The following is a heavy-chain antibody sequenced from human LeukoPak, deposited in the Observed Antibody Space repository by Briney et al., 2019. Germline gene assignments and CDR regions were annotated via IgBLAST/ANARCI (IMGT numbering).Heavy chain of an antibody. D-gene: IGHD4-17*01. J-gene: IGHJ4*02. V-gene: IGHV3-30*18. CDR2: ISYDGSNK. CDR3: VNGEATVTTWFDY. Sequence: PGRSLRLSCAASGFTFSSYGMHWVRQAPGKGLEWVAVISYDGSNKYYADSVKGRFTISRDNSKNTLYLQMNSLRAEDTAVFYCVNGEATVTTWFDYWGQGTLVTVSS. CDR1: GFTFSSYG.